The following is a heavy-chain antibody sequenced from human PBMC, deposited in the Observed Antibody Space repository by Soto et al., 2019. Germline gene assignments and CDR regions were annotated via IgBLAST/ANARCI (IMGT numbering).Heavy chain of an antibody. V-gene: IGHV3-30*18. J-gene: IGHJ4*02. D-gene: IGHD2-2*01. CDR3: AKDKDIVVVPAVRKPFDY. CDR1: GFTFSSYG. Sequence: GGSLRLSCAASGFTFSSYGMHWVRQAPGKGLEWVAVISYDGSNKYYADSVKGRFTISRDNSKNTLYLQMNSLRAEDTAVYYCAKDKDIVVVPAVRKPFDYWGQGTLVTVSS. CDR2: ISYDGSNK.